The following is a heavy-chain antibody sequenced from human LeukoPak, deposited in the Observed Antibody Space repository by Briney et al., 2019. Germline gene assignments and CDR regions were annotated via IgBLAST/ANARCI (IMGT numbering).Heavy chain of an antibody. V-gene: IGHV1-46*01. D-gene: IGHD5-18*01. J-gene: IGHJ4*02. Sequence: GGSVRVSCMASAYTFTSYYIHWVREAPGQGLEWMGLINPGGGSTTYAQKFQGRVTMTRDTSTSTVYMELSSLRSEDTAVYYCARTSLGYSPDYWGQGTLVTVSS. CDR1: AYTFTSYY. CDR2: INPGGGST. CDR3: ARTSLGYSPDY.